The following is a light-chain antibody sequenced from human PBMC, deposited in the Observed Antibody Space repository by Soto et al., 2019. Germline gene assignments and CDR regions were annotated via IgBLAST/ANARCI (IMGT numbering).Light chain of an antibody. Sequence: YLSPGERATLSCRASQRVSSNLAWYRQKPGQAPRLLVYGASTRATGIPARFSGSGSGTEFTLTISFFQAEDGRLYWCPVSTFLLT. J-gene: IGKJ4*02. CDR1: QRVSSN. CDR2: GAS. V-gene: IGKV3-15*01. CDR3: PVSTFLLT.